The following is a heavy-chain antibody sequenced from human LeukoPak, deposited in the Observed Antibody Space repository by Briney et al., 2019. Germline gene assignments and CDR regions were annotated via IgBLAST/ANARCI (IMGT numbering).Heavy chain of an antibody. CDR3: ARLIVDSSWYVGGDY. Sequence: ASVKVSCKASGYTFTGYYMHWLRQAPGQGLEWMGWINPNSGGTNYAQKLQGRVTMTTDTSTSTAYMELRSLRSDDTAVYYCARLIVDSSWYVGGDYWGQGTLVTVSS. CDR2: INPNSGGT. V-gene: IGHV1-2*02. CDR1: GYTFTGYY. D-gene: IGHD6-13*01. J-gene: IGHJ4*02.